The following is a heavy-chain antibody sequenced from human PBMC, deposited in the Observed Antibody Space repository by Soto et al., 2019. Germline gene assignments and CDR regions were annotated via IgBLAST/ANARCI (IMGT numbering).Heavy chain of an antibody. CDR3: ARDLAVAGTPRWYGMDV. J-gene: IGHJ6*02. V-gene: IGHV3-21*01. Sequence: GGSLRLSCAASGFTFSSYSMNWVRQAPGKGLEWVSSISSSSSYIYYADSVKGRFTISGDNAKNSLYLQMNSLRAEDTAVYYCARDLAVAGTPRWYGMDVWGQGTTVTVSS. D-gene: IGHD6-19*01. CDR2: ISSSSSYI. CDR1: GFTFSSYS.